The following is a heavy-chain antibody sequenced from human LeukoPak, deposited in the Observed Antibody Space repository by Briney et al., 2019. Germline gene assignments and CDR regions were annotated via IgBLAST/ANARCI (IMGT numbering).Heavy chain of an antibody. J-gene: IGHJ4*02. V-gene: IGHV4-30-2*01. Sequence: SETLSLTCAVSGGSISSGGYSWSWIRQPPGKGLEWIGYIYHSGSTYYNPSLKSRVTISVNRSKNQFSLKLSSVTAADTAVYYCARLNYYDSSGYFDYWGQGTLVTVSS. CDR3: ARLNYYDSSGYFDY. CDR1: GGSISSGGYS. D-gene: IGHD3-22*01. CDR2: IYHSGST.